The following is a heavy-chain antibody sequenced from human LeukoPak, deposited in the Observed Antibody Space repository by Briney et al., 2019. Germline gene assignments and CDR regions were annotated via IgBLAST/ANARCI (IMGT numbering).Heavy chain of an antibody. Sequence: ASVKVSCKASGGTFSSYTINWVRQAPGQGLEWMGGIIPIFGTANYAQKFQGRVTITADESTSTAYMELSSLRSEDTAVYYCANTVRGVINDAFDIWGQGTMVTVSS. CDR2: IIPIFGTA. D-gene: IGHD3-10*02. CDR3: ANTVRGVINDAFDI. CDR1: GGTFSSYT. V-gene: IGHV1-69*13. J-gene: IGHJ3*02.